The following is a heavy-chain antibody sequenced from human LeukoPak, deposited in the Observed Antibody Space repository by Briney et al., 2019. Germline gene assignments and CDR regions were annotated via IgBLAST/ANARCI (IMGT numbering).Heavy chain of an antibody. CDR3: ARDHDWAFDL. D-gene: IGHD3-9*01. V-gene: IGHV3-48*02. CDR1: GFPFGSYV. Sequence: GGSLRLSCEGSGFPFGSYVMSWVRQAPGKGLEWIAYINHNAEMIFYPDFVKGRFTISRDGPKKSLYLQMNALRYEDTAIYYCARDHDWAFDLWGQGTLVTVSS. CDR2: INHNAEMI. J-gene: IGHJ4*02.